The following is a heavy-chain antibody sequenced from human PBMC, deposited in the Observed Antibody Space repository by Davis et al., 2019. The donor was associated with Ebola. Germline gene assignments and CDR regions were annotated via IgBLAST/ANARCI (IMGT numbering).Heavy chain of an antibody. Sequence: PGGSLRLSCAASGFTFSSYAMSWLRHAPGKGLEWVSAISGSGGSTYYADSVKGRFTVSRDNSNGTLYRQMTSLRAKDTALYYCAKDLALAFYWGQGSLVTVSS. D-gene: IGHD1-1*01. CDR2: ISGSGGST. CDR1: GFTFSSYA. J-gene: IGHJ4*02. V-gene: IGHV3-23*01. CDR3: AKDLALAFY.